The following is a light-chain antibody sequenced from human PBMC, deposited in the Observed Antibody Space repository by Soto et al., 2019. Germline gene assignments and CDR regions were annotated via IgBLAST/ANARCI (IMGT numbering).Light chain of an antibody. J-gene: IGKJ2*01. V-gene: IGKV2-30*02. CDR2: KVS. Sequence: DVVMTQSPLSLPVTLGQPASISCRSSQSLVHSNGDTFLNWFQQRPGQSPRRLIFKVSNRDSGVPDRFGGSGSGTDFTLKISRVEAEDVAIYYCMQGTHWPPYTFGQGTKLEIK. CDR1: QSLVHSNGDTF. CDR3: MQGTHWPPYT.